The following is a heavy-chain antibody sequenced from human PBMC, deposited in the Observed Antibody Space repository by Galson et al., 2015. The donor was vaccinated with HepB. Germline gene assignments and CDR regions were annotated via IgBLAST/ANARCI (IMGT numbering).Heavy chain of an antibody. CDR3: ARVWGAPGAFDI. V-gene: IGHV4-4*02. D-gene: IGHD1-26*01. J-gene: IGHJ3*02. Sequence: ETLSLTCAVSGGSISSSNWWSWVRQPPGKGLEWIGEIYHSGSTNYNPSLKSRVTISVDKSKNQFSLKLSSVTAADTAVYYCARVWGAPGAFDIWGQGTMVTVSS. CDR2: IYHSGST. CDR1: GGSISSSNW.